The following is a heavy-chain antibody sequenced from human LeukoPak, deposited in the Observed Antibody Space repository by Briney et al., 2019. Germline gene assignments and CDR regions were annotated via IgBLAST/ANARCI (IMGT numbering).Heavy chain of an antibody. V-gene: IGHV3-74*01. J-gene: IGHJ4*02. D-gene: IGHD2-2*01. Sequence: ETLSLTCTVSGGSISSGSYYWSWVRQAPGKGLVWVSRINSDGSTTSYADSVEGRFSISRDNAKNTLYLRMNSLTPEDTAVYYCATGYCSGTSCSSPFEYRGQGTLVTVSS. CDR3: ATGYCSGTSCSSPFEY. CDR2: INSDGSTT. CDR1: GGSISSGSYY.